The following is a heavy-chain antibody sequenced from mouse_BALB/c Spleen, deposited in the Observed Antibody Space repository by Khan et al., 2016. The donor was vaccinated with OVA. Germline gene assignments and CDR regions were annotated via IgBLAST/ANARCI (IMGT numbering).Heavy chain of an antibody. D-gene: IGHD2-10*01. CDR2: MTPSNGYT. CDR1: GYTFTSYT. V-gene: IGHV1-4*01. Sequence: QVQLQQSGAELARPGASVKMSCKASGYTFTSYTMHWVKQRPGQGLKWIGYMTPSNGYTNYNQKFRDKATLTADKSSSTAYMQLSSLTSEDSAVYDVARVGPYHANWGAWFAYWGQGTLVTVSA. J-gene: IGHJ3*01. CDR3: ARVGPYHANWGAWFAY.